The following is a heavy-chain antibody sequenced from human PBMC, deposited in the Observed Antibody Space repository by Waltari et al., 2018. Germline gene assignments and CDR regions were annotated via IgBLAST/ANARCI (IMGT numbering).Heavy chain of an antibody. J-gene: IGHJ4*02. D-gene: IGHD6-13*01. CDR3: ARVRGGYSSSWYYFDY. CDR1: GFTVSSNS. CDR2: IDSGGST. Sequence: EVQLVESGGGLIQPGGSLRLSCAASGFTVSSNSMSWVRQAPWKGLEWVSVIDSGGSTYYADSVKGRFTISRDNSKNTLYLQMNSLRAEDTAVYYCARVRGGYSSSWYYFDYWGQGTLVTVSS. V-gene: IGHV3-53*01.